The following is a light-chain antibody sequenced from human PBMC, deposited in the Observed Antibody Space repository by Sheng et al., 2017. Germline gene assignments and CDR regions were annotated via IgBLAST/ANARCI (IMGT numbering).Light chain of an antibody. V-gene: IGKV2-30*01. CDR1: QSLVSSDGNSF. CDR2: KVS. CDR3: MQGTHWPPLWT. J-gene: IGKJ1*01. Sequence: DVVLTQSPLSLPVTLGQPASISCRSSQSLVSSDGNSFLNWFLQRPGQSPRRLIYKVSNRDSGVPDRFSGSGSGTDFTLKISRVEAEDVGVYYCMQGTHWPPLWTFGQGTKLEIK.